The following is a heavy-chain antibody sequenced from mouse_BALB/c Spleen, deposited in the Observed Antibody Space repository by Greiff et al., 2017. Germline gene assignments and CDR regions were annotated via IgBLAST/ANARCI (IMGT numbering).Heavy chain of an antibody. Sequence: VQGVESGPGLVAPSQSLSITCTVSGFSLTSYGVHWVRQPPGKGLEWLGVIWAGGSTNYNSALMSRLSISKDNSKSQVFLKMNSLQTDDTAMYYCARPRGYYAMDYWGQGTSVTVSS. CDR1: GFSLTSYG. CDR3: ARPRGYYAMDY. CDR2: IWAGGST. V-gene: IGHV2-9*02. J-gene: IGHJ4*01.